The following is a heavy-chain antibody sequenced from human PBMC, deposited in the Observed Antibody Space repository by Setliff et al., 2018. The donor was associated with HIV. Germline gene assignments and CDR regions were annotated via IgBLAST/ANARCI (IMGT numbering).Heavy chain of an antibody. CDR2: IYTNGAI. Sequence: SETLSLTCSVSGGSISSGSYYWTWIRQPAGKGPEWIGHIYTNGAIKYNPSLKSRVTISLDTSKNQFSLNLNSVTAADTAMYYCERGGQSSGYGIEYWGQGTLVTVSS. CDR1: GGSISSGSYY. V-gene: IGHV4-61*09. J-gene: IGHJ4*02. D-gene: IGHD5-12*01. CDR3: ERGGQSSGYGIEY.